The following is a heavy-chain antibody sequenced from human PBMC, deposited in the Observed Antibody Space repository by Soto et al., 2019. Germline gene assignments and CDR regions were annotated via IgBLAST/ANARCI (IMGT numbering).Heavy chain of an antibody. CDR1: GGSISSGGYY. J-gene: IGHJ4*02. CDR2: IYYSGST. V-gene: IGHV4-31*03. Sequence: QVQLQESGPGLVKPSQTLSLTCTVSGGSISSGGYYWSWIRQHPGKGLEWIGYIYYSGSTYYNPSLKSRVTISVDTSKNQFSLKLSTVTAADTAVYYCARDPTPMVRGVPVVWGQGTLVTVSS. CDR3: ARDPTPMVRGVPVV. D-gene: IGHD3-10*01.